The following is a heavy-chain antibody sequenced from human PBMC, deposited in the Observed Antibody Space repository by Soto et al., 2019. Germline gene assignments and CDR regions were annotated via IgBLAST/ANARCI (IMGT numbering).Heavy chain of an antibody. V-gene: IGHV3-13*01. Sequence: GGSLRLSCAASGFTFSSYDMHWVRQATGKGLEWVSAIGTAGDTYYPGSVKGRFTISRENAKNSLYLQMNSLRAEDTAVYYCARAGSPAAFDIWGQGTMVTVSS. CDR1: GFTFSSYD. CDR2: IGTAGDT. J-gene: IGHJ3*02. D-gene: IGHD3-10*01. CDR3: ARAGSPAAFDI.